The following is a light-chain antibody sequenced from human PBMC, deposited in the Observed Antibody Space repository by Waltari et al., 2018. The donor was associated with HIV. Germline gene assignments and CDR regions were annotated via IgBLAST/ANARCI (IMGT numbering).Light chain of an antibody. CDR2: QNS. J-gene: IGLJ1*01. Sequence: SYDLTQPPSVSVSPGQTASITCSGDKLGDKYTYWYQQKPGQSPVLIIYQNSKRPSGSPERFSGANAGNTANLTISGTQALDEADYYCQAWDSSTAKNVFGPGTKVTVL. CDR1: KLGDKY. V-gene: IGLV3-1*01. CDR3: QAWDSSTAKNV.